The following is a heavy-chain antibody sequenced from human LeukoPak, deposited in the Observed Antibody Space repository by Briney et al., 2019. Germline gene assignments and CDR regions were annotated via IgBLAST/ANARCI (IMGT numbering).Heavy chain of an antibody. D-gene: IGHD5-18*01. CDR2: VKGDGRTT. CDR3: ATGHSYGYDY. Sequence: GGSLRLSCAASGLTFSDFWIHWVRQPPGKGLVWVALVKGDGRTTIYADSVKGRFTISRDNAKNTLYLLMNSLRADDSGVYYCATGHSYGYDYWGQGVLVTVSS. J-gene: IGHJ4*02. CDR1: GLTFSDFW. V-gene: IGHV3-74*01.